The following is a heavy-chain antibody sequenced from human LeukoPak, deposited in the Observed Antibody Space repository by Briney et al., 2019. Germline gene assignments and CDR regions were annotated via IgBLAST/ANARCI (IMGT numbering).Heavy chain of an antibody. V-gene: IGHV3-7*01. CDR2: IKQDGSVK. CDR3: ARDSADSSSFAFDI. CDR1: RITFSSHW. D-gene: IGHD6-13*01. J-gene: IGHJ3*02. Sequence: GGSLRLSCAASRITFSSHWMTWVRQAPGKGLEWVANIKQDGSVKDYVDSVKGRFTISRDNAKNSLYLQMNSLRVEDTAVYYCARDSADSSSFAFDIWGQGTLLTVSS.